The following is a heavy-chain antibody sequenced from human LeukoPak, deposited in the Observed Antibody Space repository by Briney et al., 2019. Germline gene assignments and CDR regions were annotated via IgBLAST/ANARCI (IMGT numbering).Heavy chain of an antibody. Sequence: GGSLRLSCAASGFTFSSYWMHWVRQAPGKGPVWVSRINSDGSSISYADSVKGRFTISRDNAKNTLYLQINSLRAEDTAVYYCARAQIVVVPAAIPAAIRPLDYWGQGALVTVSS. V-gene: IGHV3-74*01. CDR2: INSDGSSI. CDR3: ARAQIVVVPAAIPAAIRPLDY. J-gene: IGHJ4*02. CDR1: GFTFSSYW. D-gene: IGHD2-2*02.